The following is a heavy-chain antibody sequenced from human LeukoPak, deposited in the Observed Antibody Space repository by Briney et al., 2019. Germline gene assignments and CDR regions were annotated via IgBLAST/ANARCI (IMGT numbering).Heavy chain of an antibody. CDR3: AKDTRPHYYYYYMDV. D-gene: IGHD6-6*01. J-gene: IGHJ6*03. Sequence: SGISWNSGSIGYADSVKGRFTISRDNAKNSLYLQMNSLRAEDMALYYCAKDTRPHYYYYYMDVWGKGTTVTVSS. CDR2: ISWNSGSI. V-gene: IGHV3-9*03.